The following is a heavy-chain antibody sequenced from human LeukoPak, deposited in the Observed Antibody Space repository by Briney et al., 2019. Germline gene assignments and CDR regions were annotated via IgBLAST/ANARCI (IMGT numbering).Heavy chain of an antibody. V-gene: IGHV3-23*01. CDR1: GFSFSSHA. D-gene: IGHD2-8*01. J-gene: IGHJ3*01. CDR2: ISSGGGTT. CDR3: ANRGTKWLPPPTDAFDV. Sequence: SGGSLRLSCAASGFSFSSHAMSCVRQAPGKGLQWVSTISSGGGTTYYGDSVKGRFTISRDNSKNTLYLQMNSLRVDDTAIYYCANRGTKWLPPPTDAFDVWGQGTMVTVSS.